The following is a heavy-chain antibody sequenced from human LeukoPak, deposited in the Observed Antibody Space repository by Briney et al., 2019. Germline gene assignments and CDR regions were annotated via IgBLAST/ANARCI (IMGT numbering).Heavy chain of an antibody. CDR2: IYYSGST. Sequence: SETLSLTCTVSGGSVSSDSYYWIWIRQPPGKGLEWSGYIYYSGSTNYNPSLKSRVTISVDTSKNPFSLKVTSVTAADTAVYYCARRGGSGRSFDYWGQGTLVTVSS. CDR1: GGSVSSDSYY. J-gene: IGHJ4*02. D-gene: IGHD3-10*01. CDR3: ARRGGSGRSFDY. V-gene: IGHV4-61*01.